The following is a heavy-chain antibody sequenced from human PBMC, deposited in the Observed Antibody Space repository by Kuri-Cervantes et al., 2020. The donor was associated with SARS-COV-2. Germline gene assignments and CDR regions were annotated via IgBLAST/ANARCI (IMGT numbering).Heavy chain of an antibody. CDR1: GFTFSSYA. Sequence: GESLKISCAASGFTFSSYAMSWVRQAPGKGLEWVANIKKDGSEKYYVDSVKGRFTISRDNAKNSLYLKMNSLRAEDTAVYYCAREQWLELDAFDIWGQGTMVTVSS. CDR3: AREQWLELDAFDI. CDR2: IKKDGSEK. J-gene: IGHJ3*02. V-gene: IGHV3-7*01. D-gene: IGHD6-19*01.